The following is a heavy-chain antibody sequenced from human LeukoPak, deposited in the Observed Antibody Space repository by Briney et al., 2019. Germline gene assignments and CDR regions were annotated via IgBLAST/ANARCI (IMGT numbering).Heavy chain of an antibody. CDR3: ATLTRYCSSTSCYEFYY. J-gene: IGHJ4*02. V-gene: IGHV3-23*01. D-gene: IGHD2-2*01. CDR1: GFTFSSYA. CDR2: ISGSGGST. Sequence: PGGSLRLSCAASGFTFSSYAMSWVRQAPGKGLEWVSAISGSGGSTYYADSVKGRFTISRDNSKNTLYLQMNSPRAEDTAVYYCATLTRYCSSTSCYEFYYWGQGTLVTVSS.